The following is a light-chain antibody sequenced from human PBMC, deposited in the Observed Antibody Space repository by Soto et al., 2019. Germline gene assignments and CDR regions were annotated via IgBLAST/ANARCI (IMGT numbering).Light chain of an antibody. CDR3: QQYEKWPRT. CDR1: QSVSSN. J-gene: IGKJ1*01. V-gene: IGKV3-15*01. Sequence: EIVMTQSPATLSVSPGERATLSCRASQSVSSNLAWYQQKPGQAPRVGIYGASTRAAGIPARFSGSGSGTEFTLTISSLQSEAFAVSYCQQYEKWPRTFGQGTKVEIK. CDR2: GAS.